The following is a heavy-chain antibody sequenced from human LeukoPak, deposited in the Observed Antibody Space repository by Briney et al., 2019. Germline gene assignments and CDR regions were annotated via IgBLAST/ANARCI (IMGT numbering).Heavy chain of an antibody. V-gene: IGHV1-8*01. J-gene: IGHJ6*02. D-gene: IGHD5-24*01. CDR2: MNPNSGNT. CDR1: GYTFTSYD. CDR3: ARGLTRARWLSYYYYYGMDV. Sequence: ASVKVSCKASGYTFTSYDINWVRQATGQGLEWMGWMNPNSGNTGYAQKFQGRVTMTRNTSISTAYMELSSLRSEDTAVYYCARGLTRARWLSYYYYYGMDVWGQGTTVTVSS.